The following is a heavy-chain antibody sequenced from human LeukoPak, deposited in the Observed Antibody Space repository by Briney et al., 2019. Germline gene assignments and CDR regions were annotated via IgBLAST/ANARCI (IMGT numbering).Heavy chain of an antibody. CDR3: ARGYDSSGWIDY. CDR2: ISSSSSYI. Sequence: KPGGSLRLSCAASGFTFSSYAMSWVRQAPGKGLEWVSSISSSSSYIYYADSVKGRFTISRDNAKNSLYLQMNSLRAEDTAVYYCARGYDSSGWIDYWGQGTLVTVSS. V-gene: IGHV3-21*01. J-gene: IGHJ4*02. D-gene: IGHD6-19*01. CDR1: GFTFSSYA.